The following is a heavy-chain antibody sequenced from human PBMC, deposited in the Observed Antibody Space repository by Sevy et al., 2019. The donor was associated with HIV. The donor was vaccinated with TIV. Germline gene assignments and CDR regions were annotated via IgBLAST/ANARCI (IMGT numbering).Heavy chain of an antibody. D-gene: IGHD3-22*01. J-gene: IGHJ3*02. CDR1: GFTFSTYS. V-gene: IGHV3-48*01. CDR2: ISSTGNTI. Sequence: GGSLRLSCAASGFTFSTYSMNWVRQAPGKGLEWVSYISSTGNTIYYPESVKGRFTISRDNAKNSVYLQMNSLRAEDTAVYYCARDDSSAFDIWGQGTMVTVSS. CDR3: ARDDSSAFDI.